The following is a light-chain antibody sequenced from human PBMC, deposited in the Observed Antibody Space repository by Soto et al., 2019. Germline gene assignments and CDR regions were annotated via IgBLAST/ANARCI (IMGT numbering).Light chain of an antibody. CDR1: QSVSSRY. V-gene: IGKV3-20*01. J-gene: IGKJ1*01. CDR3: QQYGSSLST. CDR2: ATS. Sequence: EIVLTQSPGTLSLSPGDTAALSCRASQSVSSRYLAWYQQKSGQAPRLLIYATSSRATDIPDRFIRYGSGTDFTLTISGLEPEDFAVYYCQQYGSSLSTVGQGTKVDSK.